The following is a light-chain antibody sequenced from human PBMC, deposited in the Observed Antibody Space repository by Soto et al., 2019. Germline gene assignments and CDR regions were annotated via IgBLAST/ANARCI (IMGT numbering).Light chain of an antibody. CDR2: KVS. V-gene: IGKV2-30*01. CDR3: MQGTHWPYT. Sequence: DVVMTQSPLSLPVTLGQPASISCKSSQSLVYSDGNTFLSWFQQRPGQSPRRLIYKVSDRDSGVPERFSGSGSGTDFTLKISRVEAEDVEFYYCMQGTHWPYTFGQGTKLEIK. CDR1: QSLVYSDGNTF. J-gene: IGKJ2*01.